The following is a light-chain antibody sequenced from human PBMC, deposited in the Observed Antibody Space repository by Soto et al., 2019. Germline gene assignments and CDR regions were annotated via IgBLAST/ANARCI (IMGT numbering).Light chain of an antibody. CDR2: DAS. J-gene: IGKJ4*01. V-gene: IGKV3-20*01. CDR3: QRYGSSTLT. CDR1: QSVSSNY. Sequence: EIVLTQSPGTLSLSPGERATLSCRASQSVSSNYLAWYKQKPGQAPRLLIYDASSRATGIPDRFSGSGSGTDFTLTISRLEPEDFAVYYCQRYGSSTLTFGGGTKVEIK.